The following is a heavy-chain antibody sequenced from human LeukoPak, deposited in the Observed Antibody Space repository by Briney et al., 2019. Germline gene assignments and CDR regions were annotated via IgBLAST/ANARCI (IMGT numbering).Heavy chain of an antibody. D-gene: IGHD3-22*01. Sequence: SGTLSLTCAVSGDSISSSYWWSWVRQPPGKGLEWIGEIYHSGGTNYNPFLKSRVTISVDKSKNQFSLKLSSVTAADTAVYYCARHSPQFYHYDSSGYLDYWGQGTLVTVSS. J-gene: IGHJ4*02. CDR2: IYHSGGT. V-gene: IGHV4-4*02. CDR1: GDSISSSYW. CDR3: ARHSPQFYHYDSSGYLDY.